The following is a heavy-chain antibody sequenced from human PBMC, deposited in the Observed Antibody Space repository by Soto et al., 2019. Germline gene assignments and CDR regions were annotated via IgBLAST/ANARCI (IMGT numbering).Heavy chain of an antibody. CDR1: GFTFSSYG. J-gene: IGHJ3*02. D-gene: IGHD3-22*01. Sequence: GGSLRLSCAASGFTFSSYGMHWVRQAPCKGLEWVAVIWYDGSNKYYADSVKGRFTISRDNSKNTLYLQMNSLRAEDTAVYYCASSITMIVVVDRSDAFDIWGQGTMVTVSS. CDR3: ASSITMIVVVDRSDAFDI. V-gene: IGHV3-33*01. CDR2: IWYDGSNK.